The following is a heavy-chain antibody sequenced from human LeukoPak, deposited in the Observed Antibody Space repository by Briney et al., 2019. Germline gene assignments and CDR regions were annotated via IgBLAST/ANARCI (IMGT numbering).Heavy chain of an antibody. D-gene: IGHD3-16*02. V-gene: IGHV3-7*01. CDR3: ATRGDLSWFGALRH. CDR2: IKQDGSET. Sequence: PGGSLRLSCVVSGFTLSNYWMDWVRQAPGKGPEGVAFIKQDGSETAYADSVKGRFTISRDNAKTSLYLPMNSVRVEDTAVSYCATRGDLSWFGALRHWSQGTLVTVSS. J-gene: IGHJ4*02. CDR1: GFTLSNYW.